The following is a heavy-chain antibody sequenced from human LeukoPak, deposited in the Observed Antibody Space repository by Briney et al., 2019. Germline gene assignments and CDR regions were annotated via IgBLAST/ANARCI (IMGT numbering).Heavy chain of an antibody. J-gene: IGHJ4*02. V-gene: IGHV1-8*01. Sequence: ASVKVSCKASGYTYTSCDINWVRQATGQGLEWMGWMNPNSGNTGYGQSFQGRITMTRDISIGTAYMELSNLTSEDTAIYYCTRGSSGRRDNWGQGTLVTVSA. D-gene: IGHD6-19*01. CDR2: MNPNSGNT. CDR3: TRGSSGRRDN. CDR1: GYTYTSCD.